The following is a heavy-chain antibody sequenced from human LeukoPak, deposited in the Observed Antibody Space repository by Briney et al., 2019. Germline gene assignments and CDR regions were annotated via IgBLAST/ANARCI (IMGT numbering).Heavy chain of an antibody. J-gene: IGHJ4*02. CDR2: IYYSGST. Sequence: SETLSLTCTVSGGSISSSSYYWGWIRQPPGKGLEWIGSIYYSGSTYYNPSLKSRVTISVDTSKNQFSLKLSSVTAADTAVYYCARDIAAGRSYFDYWGQGTLVTVSS. CDR3: ARDIAAGRSYFDY. CDR1: GGSISSSSYY. V-gene: IGHV4-39*07. D-gene: IGHD6-13*01.